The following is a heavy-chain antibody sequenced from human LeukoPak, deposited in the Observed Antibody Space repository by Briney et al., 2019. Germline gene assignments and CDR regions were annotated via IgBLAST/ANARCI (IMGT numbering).Heavy chain of an antibody. Sequence: GESLRLSCVASGFTFSDYWMTWVRQAPGKGLEWVANIKQNGGERYYVDSVKGRFTISRGNAKNSLYLQMNSLRAEDTAVYYCARDSGKARSDYWGQGALVTVSS. CDR3: ARDSGKARSDY. V-gene: IGHV3-7*03. CDR2: IKQNGGER. CDR1: GFTFSDYW. D-gene: IGHD4-23*01. J-gene: IGHJ4*02.